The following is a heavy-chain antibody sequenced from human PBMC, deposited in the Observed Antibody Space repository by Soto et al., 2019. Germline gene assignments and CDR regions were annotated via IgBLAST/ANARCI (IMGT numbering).Heavy chain of an antibody. CDR3: AKALGVIVVVPAAPS. D-gene: IGHD2-2*01. V-gene: IGHV3-23*01. CDR2: ISGSGGST. J-gene: IGHJ5*02. Sequence: PGGSLRLSCAASGFTFSSYAMSWVRQAPGKGLEWVSAISGSGGSTYYADSVKGRFTISRDNSKNTLYLQMNSLRAEDTAVYYCAKALGVIVVVPAAPSWGQGTLVTVSS. CDR1: GFTFSSYA.